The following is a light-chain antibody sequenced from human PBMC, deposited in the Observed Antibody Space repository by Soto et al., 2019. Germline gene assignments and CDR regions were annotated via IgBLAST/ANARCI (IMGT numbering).Light chain of an antibody. CDR3: SSYTSTSTPYV. V-gene: IGLV2-14*01. Sequence: QSALTQPASVSGSPGQSITISCTGTSSDFGGYNYVSWYQQHPGKAPKLMIYDVSYRPSGVSNRFSGSKSGITASLTISGLQAEDEADYYCSSYTSTSTPYVFGTGTKVTFL. CDR1: SSDFGGYNY. J-gene: IGLJ1*01. CDR2: DVS.